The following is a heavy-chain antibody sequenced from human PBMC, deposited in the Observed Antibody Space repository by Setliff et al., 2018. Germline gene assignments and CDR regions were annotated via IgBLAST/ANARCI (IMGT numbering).Heavy chain of an antibody. CDR3: ARGLNSVSWTFAY. CDR2: IYTRGST. J-gene: IGHJ4*02. CDR1: GGSISEPNYY. V-gene: IGHV4-61*09. D-gene: IGHD2-15*01. Sequence: PSETLSLTCTVSGGSISEPNYYWSWIRQPVGKGLEWIGHIYTRGSTNYNPSLRTRVSISVDTSKNHFSLRLSSVTAADTAVYYCARGLNSVSWTFAYWGQGSLVTVSS.